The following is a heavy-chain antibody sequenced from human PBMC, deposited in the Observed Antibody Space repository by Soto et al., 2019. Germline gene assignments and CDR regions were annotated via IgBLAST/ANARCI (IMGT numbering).Heavy chain of an antibody. Sequence: SETLSLTCTVSGGSISSGGYYWSWIRQHPGKGLEWIGYIYYSGSTYYKPSLKSRVTISVDTSKNQFSLKLSSVTAADTAVYYCAREREGTYYYDSSGYSYFDYWGQGTLVTVSS. CDR3: AREREGTYYYDSSGYSYFDY. CDR1: GGSISSGGYY. V-gene: IGHV4-31*03. J-gene: IGHJ4*02. CDR2: IYYSGST. D-gene: IGHD3-22*01.